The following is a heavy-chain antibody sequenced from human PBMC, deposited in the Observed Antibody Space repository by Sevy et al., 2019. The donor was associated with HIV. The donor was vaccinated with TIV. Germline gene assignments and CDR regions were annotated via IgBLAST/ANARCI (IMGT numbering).Heavy chain of an antibody. Sequence: SETLSLTCSVSGGSISSYCCSWIRQSPGKGLEWIGYVYYSGNTNYNPSLKSRVTISIDTSKNQFSLKLRSVTAADTAVDYCARDPIAVAPYFDNWGQGTLVTVSS. CDR1: GGSISSYC. CDR3: ARDPIAVAPYFDN. J-gene: IGHJ4*02. D-gene: IGHD6-19*01. V-gene: IGHV4-59*01. CDR2: VYYSGNT.